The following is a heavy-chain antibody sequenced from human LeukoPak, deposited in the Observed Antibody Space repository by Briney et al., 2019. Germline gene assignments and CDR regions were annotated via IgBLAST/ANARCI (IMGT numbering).Heavy chain of an antibody. J-gene: IGHJ4*02. D-gene: IGHD6-19*01. Sequence: PSETLSLTCTVSGASISSWYWSWIRQPPGKGLEWIGYIYGSGNTNYNPSLKSRVTMSIDTSKNQFSLKLTSVTAADTATYYCARETSLAGFASGLGFNCWGQGILVTVSS. CDR2: IYGSGNT. CDR3: ARETSLAGFASGLGFNC. V-gene: IGHV4-59*01. CDR1: GASISSWY.